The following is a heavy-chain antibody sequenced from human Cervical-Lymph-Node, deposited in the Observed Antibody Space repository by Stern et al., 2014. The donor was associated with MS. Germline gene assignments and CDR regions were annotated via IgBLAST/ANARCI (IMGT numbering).Heavy chain of an antibody. V-gene: IGHV4-31*03. CDR2: RHSSGNT. Sequence: QVQLQESGPGLVKPSQTLSLTCSVSGGSISSGYHYWSWIRQPPGKSLEWIGYRHSSGNTYHNPSLQSRLTISLDTSKNQLSLKLSSVSAAVTAVYYCARGGWGGTYFFDYWGQGTLVTVSS. CDR1: GGSISSGYHY. D-gene: IGHD1-26*01. J-gene: IGHJ4*02. CDR3: ARGGWGGTYFFDY.